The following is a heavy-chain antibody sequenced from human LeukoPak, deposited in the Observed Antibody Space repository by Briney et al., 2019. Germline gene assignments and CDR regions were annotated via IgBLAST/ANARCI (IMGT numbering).Heavy chain of an antibody. CDR2: IYHSGST. J-gene: IGHJ3*02. CDR1: GYSISSGYY. CDR3: AREVAVAGVDAFDI. V-gene: IGHV4-38-2*02. Sequence: PSETLSLTCAVSGYSISSGYYWGWIRQPPGKGLEWIGSIYHSGSTYYNPSLKSRVTISVDTSKNQFSLKLSSVTAADTAVYYCAREVAVAGVDAFDIWGQGTMVTVSS. D-gene: IGHD6-19*01.